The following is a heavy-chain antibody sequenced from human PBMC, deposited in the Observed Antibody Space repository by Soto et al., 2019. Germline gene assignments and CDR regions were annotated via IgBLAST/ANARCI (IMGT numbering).Heavy chain of an antibody. CDR2: IYYSGST. Sequence: ETLSLTCTVSGGSINSYYWSWIRQPPGKGLEWIGYIYYSGSTNYNPSLKSRVTISLHTSKNQFSLKLRSVTAADTAVYYCARRSVNNWFDPWGQGTLVTGSS. V-gene: IGHV4-59*01. CDR1: GGSINSYY. J-gene: IGHJ5*02. CDR3: ARRSVNNWFDP.